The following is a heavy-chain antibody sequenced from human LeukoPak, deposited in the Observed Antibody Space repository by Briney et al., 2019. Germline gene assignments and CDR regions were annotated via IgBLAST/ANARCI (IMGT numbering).Heavy chain of an antibody. CDR3: ARGYSYSRYYFDY. D-gene: IGHD5-18*01. CDR2: IYSGGST. J-gene: IGHJ4*02. V-gene: IGHV3-53*01. Sequence: GGSLRLSCAASGFTVSSNYMSWVRQAPGKGLEWVSVIYSGGSTYYADSVKGRFTISRDNSKNTLYLQMNSLRAEDTAVYYCARGYSYSRYYFDYWGQGTLVTVSS. CDR1: GFTVSSNY.